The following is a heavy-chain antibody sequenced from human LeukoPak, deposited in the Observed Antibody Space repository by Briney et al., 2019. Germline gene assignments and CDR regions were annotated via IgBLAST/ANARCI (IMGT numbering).Heavy chain of an antibody. V-gene: IGHV4-59*01. CDR1: GGSISSYY. D-gene: IGHD2-21*01. CDR3: ARGRRVWSPNFDY. CDR2: IYYSGST. J-gene: IGHJ4*02. Sequence: SETLSLTCTASGGSISSYYWSWIRQPPGKGLEWIGYIYYSGSTNYNPSLKSRVTISVDTSKNQFSLKLSSVTAADTAVYYCARGRRVWSPNFDYWGQGTLVTVSS.